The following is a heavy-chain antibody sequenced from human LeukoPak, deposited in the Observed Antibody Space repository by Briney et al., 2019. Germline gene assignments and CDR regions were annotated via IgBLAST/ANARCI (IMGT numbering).Heavy chain of an antibody. Sequence: SGTLSLTCAVSGGSISSSNWWSGVRQPPGKGLEWIGEIYHSGSTNYNPSLKSRVTISADTSKNQLSLKLSSVTAADTAVYYCARHPGSHCSSATCYTGGVFDYWGQGTLVTVSS. V-gene: IGHV4-4*02. J-gene: IGHJ4*02. CDR3: ARHPGSHCSSATCYTGGVFDY. D-gene: IGHD2-2*01. CDR2: IYHSGST. CDR1: GGSISSSNW.